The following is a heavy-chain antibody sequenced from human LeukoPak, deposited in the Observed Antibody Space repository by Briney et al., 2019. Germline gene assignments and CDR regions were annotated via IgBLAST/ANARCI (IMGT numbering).Heavy chain of an antibody. V-gene: IGHV3-48*04. CDR1: GFTFSSYS. CDR3: ARAKTTYYYDSSSGY. CDR2: ISSSSSII. D-gene: IGHD3-22*01. J-gene: IGHJ4*02. Sequence: GGSLRLSCAASGFTFSSYSMNWVRQAPGKGLEWVSYISSSSSIIYYADSVKGRLTISRDNAKNALYLQMNSLRVEDTAVYYCARAKTTYYYDSSSGYWGQGTLVTVSS.